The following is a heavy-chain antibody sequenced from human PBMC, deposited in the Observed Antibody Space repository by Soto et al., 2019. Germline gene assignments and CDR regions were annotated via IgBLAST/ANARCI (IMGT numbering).Heavy chain of an antibody. D-gene: IGHD2-2*01. CDR3: ARDRLIVVVPAATLDFDY. Sequence: QVQLVQSGAEVKKPGASVKVSCKASGYTFTSYGISWVRQAPGQGLEWMGWISAYNGNTNYAQKLQGRVTMTTDTSTGTAYMELRSLRSDDTAVYYCARDRLIVVVPAATLDFDYWGQGTLVTVSS. J-gene: IGHJ4*02. V-gene: IGHV1-18*01. CDR1: GYTFTSYG. CDR2: ISAYNGNT.